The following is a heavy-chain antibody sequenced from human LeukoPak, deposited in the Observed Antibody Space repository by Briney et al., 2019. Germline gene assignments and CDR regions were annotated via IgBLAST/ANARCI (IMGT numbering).Heavy chain of an antibody. CDR2: INHSGTT. J-gene: IGHJ3*02. CDR3: ARSDGYGLVGI. Sequence: PSETLSLTCAVYGGSFSGYYWSWIRQPPGKGLEWIGEINHSGTTKYNPSLKSRVIIMIDTPKNHFSLTLSSVTAADTAVYYCARSDGYGLVGIWGQGTMVTVSS. CDR1: GGSFSGYY. V-gene: IGHV4-34*01. D-gene: IGHD3-10*01.